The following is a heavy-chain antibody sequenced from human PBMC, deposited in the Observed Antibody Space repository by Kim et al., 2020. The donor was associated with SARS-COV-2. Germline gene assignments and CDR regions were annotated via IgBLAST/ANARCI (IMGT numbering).Heavy chain of an antibody. D-gene: IGHD3-22*01. J-gene: IGHJ4*02. CDR2: IIPIFGTT. Sequence: SVKVSCKASGGTFSSYAISWVRQAPGQGLEWMGGIIPIFGTTNYAQKFQGRVTITADESTSTAYMELSSLRSEDTAVYYRARDSTCGSSGHYQCYWGQGTLVTVSS. V-gene: IGHV1-69*13. CDR1: GGTFSSYA. CDR3: ARDSTCGSSGHYQCY.